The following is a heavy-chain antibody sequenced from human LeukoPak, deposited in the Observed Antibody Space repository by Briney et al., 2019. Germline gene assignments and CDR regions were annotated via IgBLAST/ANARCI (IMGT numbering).Heavy chain of an antibody. CDR3: TKDVVSDSGWDLDY. D-gene: IGHD6-19*01. CDR2: IYPNGGST. Sequence: GGSLRLSCAASGFTFSTYSMTWVRQGPGKGLEWVSSIYPNGGSTFYADSVKGRFTISRDNSKNTLYLQMSSLRTEDTALYYCTKDVVSDSGWDLDYWGQGTLVTVSS. CDR1: GFTFSTYS. J-gene: IGHJ4*02. V-gene: IGHV3-23*01.